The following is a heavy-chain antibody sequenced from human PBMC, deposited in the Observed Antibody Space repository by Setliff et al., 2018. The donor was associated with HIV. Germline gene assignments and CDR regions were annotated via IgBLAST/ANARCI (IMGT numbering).Heavy chain of an antibody. CDR2: INPKSGGT. J-gene: IGHJ4*02. CDR3: ARDMDGGGSDRHFKYFY. Sequence: ASVKVSCKASGYTFTDYYMHWVRQAPGQGLEWMGWINPKSGGTNSALKFQGRVTMTRDTSISTVYMELRSLRSDDTAVYYCARDMDGGGSDRHFKYFYWGQGTLVTVSS. V-gene: IGHV1-2*02. CDR1: GYTFTDYY. D-gene: IGHD3-16*01.